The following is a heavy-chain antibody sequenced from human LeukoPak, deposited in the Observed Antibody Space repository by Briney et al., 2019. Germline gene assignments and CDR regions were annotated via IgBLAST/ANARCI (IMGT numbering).Heavy chain of an antibody. CDR3: TRDRPSGNITMIRGVTLDH. CDR1: GFTFDDYG. Sequence: AGGSLRLSCAASGFTFDDYGMSWVRQAPGKGLEWVSGINWNGGSTGYADSVKGRFTISRDNAKNSLYLHMNSLRAEDTAVYYCTRDRPSGNITMIRGVTLDHWGQGTLVTVSS. D-gene: IGHD3-10*01. V-gene: IGHV3-20*04. J-gene: IGHJ4*02. CDR2: INWNGGST.